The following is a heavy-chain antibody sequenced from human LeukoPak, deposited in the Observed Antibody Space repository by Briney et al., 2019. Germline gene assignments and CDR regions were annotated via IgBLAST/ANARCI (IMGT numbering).Heavy chain of an antibody. CDR1: GFTFSSYA. D-gene: IGHD2-2*01. Sequence: PGGSLRLSCAASGFTFSSYAMSWVRQAPGKGLEWASAISGSGGSTYYADSVKGRFTISRDNSKNTLYLQMNSLRAEDTAVYYCASPNPNCSSTSCSDAFDIWGQGTMVTVSS. V-gene: IGHV3-23*01. J-gene: IGHJ3*02. CDR3: ASPNPNCSSTSCSDAFDI. CDR2: ISGSGGST.